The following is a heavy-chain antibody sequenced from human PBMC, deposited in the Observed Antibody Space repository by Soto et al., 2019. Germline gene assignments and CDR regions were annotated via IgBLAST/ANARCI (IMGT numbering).Heavy chain of an antibody. CDR3: AKEYTSISKGSFDY. J-gene: IGHJ4*02. CDR2: ITGSGGAT. D-gene: IGHD2-2*02. CDR1: GFTFSDYY. Sequence: GGSLRLSCAASGFTFSDYYMNWVRQAPGKGLEWVSGITGSGGATFYADSVKGRFTISRDNSKNTVYLQVNSVRADDTAVYYCAKEYTSISKGSFDYWGQGALVTVSS. V-gene: IGHV3-23*01.